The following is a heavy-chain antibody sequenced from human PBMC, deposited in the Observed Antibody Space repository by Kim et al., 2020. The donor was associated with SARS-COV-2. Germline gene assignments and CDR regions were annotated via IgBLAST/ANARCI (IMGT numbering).Heavy chain of an antibody. CDR2: TYYRSRWYN. D-gene: IGHD3-10*01. V-gene: IGHV6-1*01. CDR1: GDSVSSNSAA. J-gene: IGHJ6*02. Sequence: SQTLSLTCAISGDSVSSNSAAWNWIRQSPSRGLEWLGRTYYRSRWYNDYAVSVKSRITINPDTSKNQFSLQLNSVTPEDTAVYYCARNEGLLWFGELLRYYYYGMDVWGPGTTVTVSS. CDR3: ARNEGLLWFGELLRYYYYGMDV.